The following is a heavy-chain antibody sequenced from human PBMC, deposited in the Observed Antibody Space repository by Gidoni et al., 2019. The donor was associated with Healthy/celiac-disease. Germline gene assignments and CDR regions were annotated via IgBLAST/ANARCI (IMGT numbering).Heavy chain of an antibody. D-gene: IGHD3-3*01. V-gene: IGHV3-49*05. CDR1: GFPFGDYA. Sequence: EVQLVESGGVLVKPGRSLRLSCTASGFPFGDYAMSWFRQAPGKGLEWVGFIRSKAYGGTTEYAASVKGRFTISRDDSKSIAYLKMNSLKTEDTAVYYCTTGDVWSGYYTWGQGTLVTVSS. CDR3: TTGDVWSGYYT. J-gene: IGHJ5*02. CDR2: IRSKAYGGTT.